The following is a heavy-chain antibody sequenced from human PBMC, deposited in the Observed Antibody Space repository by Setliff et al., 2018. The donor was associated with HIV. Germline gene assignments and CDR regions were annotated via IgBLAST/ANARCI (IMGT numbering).Heavy chain of an antibody. Sequence: KASETLSLTCTVSGVSTSIHYWVWIRQPAGRGLEWIGRIHTSDTTRYNPSLQSRVAMSVDTSKTHFYLNLTSVTDADTAVYFCAREGRGDPAVATTRIDYWGQGKLVTVSS. D-gene: IGHD1-1*01. CDR1: GVSTSIHY. CDR3: AREGRGDPAVATTRIDY. J-gene: IGHJ4*02. V-gene: IGHV4-4*07. CDR2: IHTSDTT.